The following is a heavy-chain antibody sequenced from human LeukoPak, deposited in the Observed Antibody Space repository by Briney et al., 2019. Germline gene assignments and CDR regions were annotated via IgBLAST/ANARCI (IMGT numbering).Heavy chain of an antibody. J-gene: IGHJ6*02. Sequence: GRSLRLSCAASGFTFSSYGMHWVRQAPGKGLEWVAVISYDGSNKYYTDSVKGRFTISRDNSKNTLYLQMNSLRAEDTAVYYCAKYSSLPPYYYYGMDVWGQGTTVTVSS. D-gene: IGHD2-15*01. V-gene: IGHV3-30*18. CDR2: ISYDGSNK. CDR1: GFTFSSYG. CDR3: AKYSSLPPYYYYGMDV.